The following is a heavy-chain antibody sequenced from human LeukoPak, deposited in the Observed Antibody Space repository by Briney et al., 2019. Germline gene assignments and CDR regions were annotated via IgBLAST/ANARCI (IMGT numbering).Heavy chain of an antibody. CDR1: GYTFTSYG. CDR2: IIPIFGTA. J-gene: IGHJ3*02. V-gene: IGHV1-69*05. CDR3: ARGGSDYDFWSGYLRDDAFDI. D-gene: IGHD3-3*01. Sequence: ASVKVSCKASGYTFTSYGISWVRQAPGQGLEWMGGIIPIFGTANYAQKFQGRVTITTDESTSTAYMELSSLRSEDTAVYYCARGGSDYDFWSGYLRDDAFDIWGQGTMVTVSS.